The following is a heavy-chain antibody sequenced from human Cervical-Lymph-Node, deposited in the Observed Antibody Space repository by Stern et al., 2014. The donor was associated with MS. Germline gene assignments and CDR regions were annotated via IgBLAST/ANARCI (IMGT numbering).Heavy chain of an antibody. Sequence: QVQLQESGPGLVKPSETLSLTCTVSGDSVSSHYWNWIRQTPGKGLEWMGDVSNSGTTNYNPSLRSRVTISVDTSKNQFSLKLSTVTAADAAVYYCARDRGHTDSGSNGLDVWGQGTTVIVSS. J-gene: IGHJ6*02. D-gene: IGHD3-10*01. V-gene: IGHV4-59*02. CDR1: GDSVSSHY. CDR3: ARDRGHTDSGSNGLDV. CDR2: VSNSGTT.